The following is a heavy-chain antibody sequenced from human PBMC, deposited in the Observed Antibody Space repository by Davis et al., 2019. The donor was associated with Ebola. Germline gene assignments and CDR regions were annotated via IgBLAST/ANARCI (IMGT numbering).Heavy chain of an antibody. V-gene: IGHV4-38-2*02. D-gene: IGHD4-11*01. CDR2: MFHNGAA. CDR3: AAMTTVTTFYYYYGMDV. Sequence: GSLRLSCTVSGYSISSGYYWSWIRQTPGKRLEWIGYMFHNGAADYNPSFKSRVTISVDTSKNQFSLKLSSVTAADTAVYYCAAMTTVTTFYYYYGMDVWGQGATVTVSS. J-gene: IGHJ6*02. CDR1: GYSISSGYY.